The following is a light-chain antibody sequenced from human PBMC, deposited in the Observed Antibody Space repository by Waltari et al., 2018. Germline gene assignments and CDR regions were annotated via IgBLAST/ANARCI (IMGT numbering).Light chain of an antibody. V-gene: IGLV1-47*01. CDR1: NSNIGGNS. Sequence: QSVLTQPPSTSGTPGQTVTISCSGTNSNIGGNSVFWYQQLPGTAPKLLIYRDNQRPPGVPDRFSASKSGTSAALAIRGLRSEDEADYYCAAWDDSLSVTYVFGSGTRVTV. CDR3: AAWDDSLSVTYV. J-gene: IGLJ1*01. CDR2: RDN.